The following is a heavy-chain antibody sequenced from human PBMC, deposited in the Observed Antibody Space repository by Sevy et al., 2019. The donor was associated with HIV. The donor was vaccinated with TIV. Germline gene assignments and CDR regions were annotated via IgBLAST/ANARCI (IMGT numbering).Heavy chain of an antibody. V-gene: IGHV3-30*04. D-gene: IGHD6-19*01. Sequence: GGSLRLSCAASGFTFSSYAMHWVRQAPGKGLEWVAVISYDGSNKYYADSVKGRFTISRDNSKNTLYLQMNSLRAEDTAVYYCAGGSEQIAVAAHYFDYWGQGTLVTVSS. CDR3: AGGSEQIAVAAHYFDY. J-gene: IGHJ4*02. CDR2: ISYDGSNK. CDR1: GFTFSSYA.